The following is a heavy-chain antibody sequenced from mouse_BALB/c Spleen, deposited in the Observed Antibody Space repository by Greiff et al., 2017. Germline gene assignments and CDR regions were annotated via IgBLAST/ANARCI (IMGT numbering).Heavy chain of an antibody. V-gene: IGHV7-1*02. CDR1: GFTFSDFY. Sequence: EVQLVESGGGLVQPGGSLRLSCATSGFTFSDFYMEWVRQPPGKRLEWIAASRNKANDYTTEYSASVKGRFIVSRDTSQSILYLQMNALRAEDTAIYYCARDASYDYDHSWFAYWGQGTLVTVSA. CDR2: SRNKANDYTT. J-gene: IGHJ3*01. D-gene: IGHD2-4*01. CDR3: ARDASYDYDHSWFAY.